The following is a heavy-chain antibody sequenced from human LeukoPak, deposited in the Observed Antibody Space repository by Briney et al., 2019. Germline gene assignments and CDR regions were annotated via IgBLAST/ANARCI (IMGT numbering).Heavy chain of an antibody. CDR3: ARVRFSSGWYIAFDI. D-gene: IGHD6-19*01. J-gene: IGHJ3*02. CDR1: GYTLTSYY. Sequence: ASLKVSCKASGYTLTSYYMHWVRQAPGQGLEWMGIINPSGGSTTYAQKFQGRVTMTRDTSTTTVYMELSSLRPEDTAVYYCARVRFSSGWYIAFDIWGQGTMVTVSS. CDR2: INPSGGST. V-gene: IGHV1-46*01.